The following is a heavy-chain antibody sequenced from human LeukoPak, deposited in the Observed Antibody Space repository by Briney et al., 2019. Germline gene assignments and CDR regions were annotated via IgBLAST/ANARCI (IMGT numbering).Heavy chain of an antibody. CDR3: TGVSRSSWYDY. J-gene: IGHJ4*02. V-gene: IGHV3-15*01. CDR1: GFTFNSHA. CDR2: IKSKTDGGTP. Sequence: PGGSLRLSCAVSGFTFNSHAMCWVRQAPGKGLEWVGRIKSKTDGGTPDYAAPVKGRFTISRDDSKNTLYLQMNSLKTEDTAVYYCTGVSRSSWYDYWGQGTLVTVSS. D-gene: IGHD6-13*01.